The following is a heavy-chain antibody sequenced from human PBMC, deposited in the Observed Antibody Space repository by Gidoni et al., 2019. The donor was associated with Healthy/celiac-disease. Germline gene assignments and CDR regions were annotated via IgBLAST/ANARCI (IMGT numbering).Heavy chain of an antibody. CDR2: IAPSDSYT. D-gene: IGHD1-26*01. Sequence: EVQLVQSGAEVKKPGESLRISCKGTGSSFTRYWISWVRQMPGKGLEWMGRIAPSDSYTNYRPSFQGHFTISADKSISTAYLQWSSLKASDTAMYYCARQRVGGDVGNNWFDPWGQGTLVTVSS. CDR3: ARQRVGGDVGNNWFDP. J-gene: IGHJ5*02. CDR1: GSSFTRYW. V-gene: IGHV5-10-1*03.